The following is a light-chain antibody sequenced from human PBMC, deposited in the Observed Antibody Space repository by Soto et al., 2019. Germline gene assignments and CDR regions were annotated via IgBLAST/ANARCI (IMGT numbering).Light chain of an antibody. CDR1: SSDVGGYNC. J-gene: IGLJ2*01. CDR3: WSCTSTRTPVI. Sequence: QSALTQPASVSGSPGQSITISCTGTSSDVGGYNCVSWYQQHPGKAPKLMIYEVNNRPSGVSARFSGSKSGDTASLTISGLQAEDEADYYCWSCTSTRTPVIFGGGTQLTVL. CDR2: EVN. V-gene: IGLV2-14*01.